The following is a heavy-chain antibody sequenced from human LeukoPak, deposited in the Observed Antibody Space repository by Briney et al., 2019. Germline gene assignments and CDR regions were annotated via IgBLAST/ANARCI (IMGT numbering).Heavy chain of an antibody. CDR3: ARERLAATGTGWFEP. V-gene: IGHV3-30*04. CDR2: ISDDGSSK. J-gene: IGHJ5*02. Sequence: GGSLRLSCAASGFTFSSYAMHWVRQAPGKGLEWVAVISDDGSSKYYADSVKGRFTISRDNSKNTLYLQMNSLRAEDTAVYFCARERLAATGTGWFEPWGQGTLVTVSS. D-gene: IGHD6-13*01. CDR1: GFTFSSYA.